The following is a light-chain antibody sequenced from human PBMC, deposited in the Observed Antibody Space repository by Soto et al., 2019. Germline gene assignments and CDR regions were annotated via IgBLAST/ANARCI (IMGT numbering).Light chain of an antibody. V-gene: IGLV1-51*01. Sequence: QSVLSQPPSVSAAPGQRVTISCSGSSSNIGGNSVSWYQQLPGTAPKLLIYDDDQRPPGIPDRFSGSKSGTSATLGITGFQNGDEADYYCGSWDSSLSAYVFGTGTKLTVL. CDR2: DDD. J-gene: IGLJ1*01. CDR1: SSNIGGNS. CDR3: GSWDSSLSAYV.